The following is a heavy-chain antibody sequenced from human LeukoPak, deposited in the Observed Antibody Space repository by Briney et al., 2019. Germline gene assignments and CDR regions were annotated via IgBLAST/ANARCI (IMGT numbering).Heavy chain of an antibody. J-gene: IGHJ4*02. Sequence: PGGSLRLSCAASVFTFSIYAMRCVRQAPEGGVVWVSAISGSGSSTYYVDSVKGRFTISRDNSKNTLYLQMNNLRAEDTALYYCAKDRRRTTVTSFDYWGQGTLVTVSS. D-gene: IGHD4-17*01. V-gene: IGHV3-23*01. CDR3: AKDRRRTTVTSFDY. CDR2: ISGSGSST. CDR1: VFTFSIYA.